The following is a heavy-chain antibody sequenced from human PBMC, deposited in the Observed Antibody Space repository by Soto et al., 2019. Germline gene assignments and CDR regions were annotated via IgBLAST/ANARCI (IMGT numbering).Heavy chain of an antibody. Sequence: EVQLVESGGGLVQPGRSLRLSCAVSGFTFDDYAMRWVRQAPGKGLEWVSGLSWNGDYTGYADSVKGRFTISRDNTTNSPYLQMTTLRAEDTALYYCAKGTRSSYYYGMDVWCQGTTVTVSS. V-gene: IGHV3-9*01. J-gene: IGHJ6*02. CDR2: LSWNGDYT. D-gene: IGHD6-6*01. CDR3: AKGTRSSYYYGMDV. CDR1: GFTFDDYA.